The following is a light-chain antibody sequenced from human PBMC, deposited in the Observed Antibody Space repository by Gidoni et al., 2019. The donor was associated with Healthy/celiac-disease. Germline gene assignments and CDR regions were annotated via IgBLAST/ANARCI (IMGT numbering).Light chain of an antibody. CDR2: GAS. CDR3: QQYNNWPPL. CDR1: QSVSSN. Sequence: ELVMTQSPATLSVSPAERATLSCSASQSVSSNLAWYQQKPGQAPRLLIYGASTRATGIPARVSGSGSGTEFTLTISSLQSEEFAVYYCQQYNNWPPLFGQGTKLEIK. J-gene: IGKJ2*01. V-gene: IGKV3-15*01.